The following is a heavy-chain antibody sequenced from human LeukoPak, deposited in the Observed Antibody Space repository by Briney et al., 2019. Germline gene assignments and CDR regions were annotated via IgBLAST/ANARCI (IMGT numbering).Heavy chain of an antibody. J-gene: IGHJ3*02. CDR1: GFTVSSNY. Sequence: AGGSLRLSCAASGFTVSSNYMSWVRQAPGKRLEWVSVIYSGGSTCYADSVKGRFTLSRDNSKNTLYLQMNSLRAEDTAVYYCARGWLRTYGGNPDAFDIWGQGTVVTVSS. D-gene: IGHD4-23*01. CDR3: ARGWLRTYGGNPDAFDI. CDR2: IYSGGST. V-gene: IGHV3-53*01.